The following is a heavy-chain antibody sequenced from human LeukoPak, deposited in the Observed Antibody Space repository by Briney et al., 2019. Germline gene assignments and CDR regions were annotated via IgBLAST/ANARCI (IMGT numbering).Heavy chain of an antibody. Sequence: PGGALRVSRAASGFTFSSYAMSWVRQAPGRGREWVSAISGSGGGTYSADSVKGRFTISRDNSKKTLYLYMNSLRAEDAAVYYCAKDHMVWGVIIPYDYWGQGTMITVSA. D-gene: IGHD3-10*01. CDR1: GFTFSSYA. CDR2: ISGSGGGT. J-gene: IGHJ4*02. V-gene: IGHV3-23*01. CDR3: AKDHMVWGVIIPYDY.